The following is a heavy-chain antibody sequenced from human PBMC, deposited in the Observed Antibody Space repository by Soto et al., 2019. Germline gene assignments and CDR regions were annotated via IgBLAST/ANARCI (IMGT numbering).Heavy chain of an antibody. CDR1: GFTFSRYW. Sequence: GGSLRLSCAVSGFTFSRYWMSWVRQAPGRGLEWVANINQDGSEKYYVDSVKGRFTISRDNAKNSVYLQMNSLRAEDTAVYYCARDLLGEYQLWGQGTTVTVSS. V-gene: IGHV3-7*05. D-gene: IGHD2-2*01. CDR3: ARDLLGEYQL. CDR2: INQDGSEK. J-gene: IGHJ6*02.